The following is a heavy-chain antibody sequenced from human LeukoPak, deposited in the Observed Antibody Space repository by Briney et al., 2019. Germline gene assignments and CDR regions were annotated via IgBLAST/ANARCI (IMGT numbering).Heavy chain of an antibody. D-gene: IGHD4-17*01. Sequence: HAGGSLRLSCVASGFTFGTFWMTWVRQPPGKGLEWVANIKQDGSEKYYVDSVRSRFTISRDNPRNSVYLQMNSLRAEDTAVYYCARLHSDGSGDALDYWGLGTLVTVSS. CDR1: GFTFGTFW. CDR3: ARLHSDGSGDALDY. J-gene: IGHJ4*02. V-gene: IGHV3-7*03. CDR2: IKQDGSEK.